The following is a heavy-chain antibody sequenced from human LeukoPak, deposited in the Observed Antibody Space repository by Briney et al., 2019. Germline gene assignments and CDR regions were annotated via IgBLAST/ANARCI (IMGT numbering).Heavy chain of an antibody. CDR2: IYYSGST. CDR3: ARLRSRYSSSWEFDY. J-gene: IGHJ4*02. V-gene: IGHV4-39*01. Sequence: SETLSLTCTVSGGSISSSSYYWGWIRQPPGKGLEWIGSIYYSGSTYYNPSLKSRVTISVDTSKNLFSLKLSSVTAADTAVYYCARLRSRYSSSWEFDYWGQGTLVTVSS. CDR1: GGSISSSSYY. D-gene: IGHD6-13*01.